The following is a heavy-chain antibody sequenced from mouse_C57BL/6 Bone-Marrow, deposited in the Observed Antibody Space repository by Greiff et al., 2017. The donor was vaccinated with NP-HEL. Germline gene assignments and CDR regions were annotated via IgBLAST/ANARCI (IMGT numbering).Heavy chain of an antibody. V-gene: IGHV14-3*01. Sequence: EVQLVESVAELVRPGASVKLSCTASGFNIKNTYMHWVKQRPEQGLEWIGRIDPANGNTKYAPKFQGKATITADTSSNTAYLQLSSLTSEDTAIYYCASGGYGSSYVGFAYWGQGTLVTVSA. D-gene: IGHD1-1*01. J-gene: IGHJ3*01. CDR1: GFNIKNTY. CDR3: ASGGYGSSYVGFAY. CDR2: IDPANGNT.